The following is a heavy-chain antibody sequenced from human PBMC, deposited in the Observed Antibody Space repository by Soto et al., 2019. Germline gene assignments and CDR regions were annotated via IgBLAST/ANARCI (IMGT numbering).Heavy chain of an antibody. CDR2: ISYDGSNK. D-gene: IGHD6-19*01. J-gene: IGHJ6*02. CDR1: GFTFSSYG. V-gene: IGHV3-30*18. Sequence: GGSLRLSCAASGFTFSSYGMHWVRQAPGKGLEWVAVISYDGSNKYYADSVKGRFTISRDNSKNTLYLQMNSLRAEDTAVYYCAKPVAGTSGYYYYYGMDVWGQGATVTVSS. CDR3: AKPVAGTSGYYYYYGMDV.